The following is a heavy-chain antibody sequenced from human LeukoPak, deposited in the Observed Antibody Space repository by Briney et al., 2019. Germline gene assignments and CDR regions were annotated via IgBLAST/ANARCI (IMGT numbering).Heavy chain of an antibody. Sequence: GGSLRPSCAASGFTLSSYSMNWVRKAPGKGRGWVASFSSSSSYIYYADPAKGRFTISRDNANNSLYLQMNSLRADDTAVYYCARDYYGSGSLFDYWGQGTLVTVSS. CDR3: ARDYYGSGSLFDY. V-gene: IGHV3-21*01. CDR2: FSSSSSYI. D-gene: IGHD3-10*01. J-gene: IGHJ4*02. CDR1: GFTLSSYS.